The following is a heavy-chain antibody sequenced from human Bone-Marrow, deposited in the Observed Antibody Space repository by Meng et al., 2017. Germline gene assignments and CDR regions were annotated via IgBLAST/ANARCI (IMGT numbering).Heavy chain of an antibody. V-gene: IGHV1-69*02. CDR2: IIPILGIA. CDR1: GGTFSSYT. CDR3: TRGRREIKYYYDSSTYYFDY. J-gene: IGHJ4*02. D-gene: IGHD3-22*01. Sequence: SVKVSCKASGGTFSSYTISWVRQAPGQGLEWMGRIIPILGIANYAQKFQGRVTITADKSTSTAYMELSSLRSEDTAVYYCTRGRREIKYYYDSSTYYFDYWGQGTLVTVSS.